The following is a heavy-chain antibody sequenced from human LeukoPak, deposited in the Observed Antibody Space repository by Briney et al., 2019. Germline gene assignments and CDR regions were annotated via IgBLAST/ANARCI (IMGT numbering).Heavy chain of an antibody. CDR3: ARSSSWLNWFDP. D-gene: IGHD6-13*01. CDR2: IIPIFGTA. CDR1: GGTFSSYA. Sequence: ASVKVSCKASGGTFSSYAISWVRQAPGQELEWMGGIIPIFGTANYAQKFQGRVTITTDESTSTAYMELSSLRSEDTAVYYCARSSSWLNWFDPWGQGTLVTVSS. J-gene: IGHJ5*02. V-gene: IGHV1-69*05.